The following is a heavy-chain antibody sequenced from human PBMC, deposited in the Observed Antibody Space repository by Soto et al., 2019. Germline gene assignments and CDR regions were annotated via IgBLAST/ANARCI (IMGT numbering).Heavy chain of an antibody. V-gene: IGHV3-66*01. D-gene: IGHD3-10*01. J-gene: IGHJ6*03. CDR2: IYSGGST. CDR3: AREWFGELLDYYYYYMDV. CDR1: GFTVTSNY. Sequence: GGSLGLSCAASGFTVTSNYMSWVRQAPGKGLEWVSVIYSGGSTYYADSVKGRFTISRDNSKNTLYLQMNSLRAEDTAVYYCAREWFGELLDYYYYYMDVWGKGTTVTVSS.